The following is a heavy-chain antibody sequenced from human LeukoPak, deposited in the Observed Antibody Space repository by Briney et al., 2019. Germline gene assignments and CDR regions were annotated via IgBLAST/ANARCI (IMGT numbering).Heavy chain of an antibody. Sequence: SETLSLTCTVSGGSVSSGSYVWTWMRQPRGKGLEWIGYIYYTGSTNYNPSLKSRVTISLDTSKSQISPKFSSVTAADTAVYYCARGQRRLQDYWGQGTLVTVSS. V-gene: IGHV4-61*01. J-gene: IGHJ4*02. CDR2: IYYTGST. CDR1: GGSVSSGSYV. CDR3: ARGQRRLQDY.